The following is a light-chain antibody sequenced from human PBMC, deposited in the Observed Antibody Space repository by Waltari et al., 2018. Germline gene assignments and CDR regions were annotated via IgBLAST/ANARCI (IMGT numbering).Light chain of an antibody. CDR3: QKYGTLPAT. V-gene: IGKV3-20*01. J-gene: IGKJ1*01. Sequence: EIMLTQSPGTLSLSPGERATLSCRASQSISKYLAWYQQKPGQAPRPLIYDAASRATGIPDRCSGSGSGTDFSLTISRLEPEDAAVYYCQKYGTLPATFGQGTKVEIK. CDR2: DAA. CDR1: QSISKY.